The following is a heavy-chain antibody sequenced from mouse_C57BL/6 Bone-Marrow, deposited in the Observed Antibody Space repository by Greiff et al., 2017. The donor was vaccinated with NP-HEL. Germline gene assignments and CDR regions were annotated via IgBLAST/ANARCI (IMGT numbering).Heavy chain of an antibody. CDR3: ARWQGWFAY. CDR2: IYPRSGNT. Sequence: VQLQQSGAELARPGASVKLSCKASGYTFTSYGISWVKQRTGQGLEWIGEIYPRSGNTYYNEKFKGKATLTADKSSSTAYMELRSLTSEDSAAYFCARWQGWFAYWGQGTLVTVSA. CDR1: GYTFTSYG. V-gene: IGHV1-81*01. D-gene: IGHD6-1*01. J-gene: IGHJ3*01.